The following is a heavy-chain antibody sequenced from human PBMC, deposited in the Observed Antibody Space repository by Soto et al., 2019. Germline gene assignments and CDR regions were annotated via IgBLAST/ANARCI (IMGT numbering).Heavy chain of an antibody. J-gene: IGHJ6*02. Sequence: PSETLSLTCTVSGGSIRSGGYYWSWIRQHPGKGLEWIGYIYYSGSTYYNPSLKSRVTISVDTSKNQFSLKLSSVTAADTAVYYCARDWSDYYGSGSYGMDVWGQGTTVTVSS. CDR3: ARDWSDYYGSGSYGMDV. CDR2: IYYSGST. CDR1: GGSIRSGGYY. D-gene: IGHD3-10*01. V-gene: IGHV4-31*03.